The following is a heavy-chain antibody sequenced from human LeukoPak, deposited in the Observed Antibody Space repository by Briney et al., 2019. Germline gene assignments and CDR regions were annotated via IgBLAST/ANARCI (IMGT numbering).Heavy chain of an antibody. CDR3: ARTLTTVTTHYYYGMDV. CDR2: ISAYNGNT. J-gene: IGHJ6*02. D-gene: IGHD4-17*01. Sequence: ASVKVSCKASVYTFTSYGISWVRQAPGQGLEWMGWISAYNGNTNYAQKLQGRVTMTTDTSTSTAYMELRSLRSDDTAVYYCARTLTTVTTHYYYGMDVWGQGTTVTVSS. CDR1: VYTFTSYG. V-gene: IGHV1-18*01.